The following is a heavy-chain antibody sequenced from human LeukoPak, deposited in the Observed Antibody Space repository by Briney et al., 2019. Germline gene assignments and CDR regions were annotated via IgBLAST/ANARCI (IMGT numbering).Heavy chain of an antibody. CDR3: ARDNRILDAFDI. CDR2: INPNSGGT. Sequence: ASVKVSCKASGYTFTGYYMHWVRQAPGQGLEWMGRINPNSGGTNYAQKFQGRVTMTRDTSISTAYMELSRLRSDDTAVHYCARDNRILDAFDIWGQGTMVTVSS. V-gene: IGHV1-2*06. CDR1: GYTFTGYY. D-gene: IGHD2-15*01. J-gene: IGHJ3*02.